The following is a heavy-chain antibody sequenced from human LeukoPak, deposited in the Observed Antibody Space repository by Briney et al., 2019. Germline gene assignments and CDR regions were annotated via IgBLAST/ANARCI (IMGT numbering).Heavy chain of an antibody. J-gene: IGHJ3*02. V-gene: IGHV1-69*05. Sequence: SVKVSCKVSGYTLTELSMHWVRQAPGKGLEWMGRIIPIFGTANYAQKFQGRVTITTDESTSTAYMELSSLRSEDTAVYYCARVSARLHYDFWSGYYTGWAFDIWGQGTMVTVSS. D-gene: IGHD3-3*01. CDR3: ARVSARLHYDFWSGYYTGWAFDI. CDR1: GYTLTELS. CDR2: IIPIFGTA.